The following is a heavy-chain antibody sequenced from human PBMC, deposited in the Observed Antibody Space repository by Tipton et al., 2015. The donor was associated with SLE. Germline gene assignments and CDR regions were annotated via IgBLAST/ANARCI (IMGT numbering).Heavy chain of an antibody. J-gene: IGHJ6*02. CDR1: GVSISVSHW. V-gene: IGHV4-4*02. CDR3: ARGPDYSNYYFYRMDV. Sequence: TLSLTCAVSGVSISVSHWWTWVRQPPGKGLEWIGEIYHSGSTNYNPSLKSRVTVSVDKSKNQFSLRLTSVTAADTAVYYCARGPDYSNYYFYRMDVWGRGTTVTVSS. D-gene: IGHD4-11*01. CDR2: IYHSGST.